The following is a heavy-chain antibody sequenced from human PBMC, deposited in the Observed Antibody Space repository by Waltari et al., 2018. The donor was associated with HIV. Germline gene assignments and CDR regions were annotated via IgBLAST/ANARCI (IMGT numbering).Heavy chain of an antibody. J-gene: IGHJ4*02. CDR1: GGSFRAYY. D-gene: IGHD2-15*01. CDR3: ARGVRPGVVVAPSRRIIDS. CDR2: IKHSGSI. V-gene: IGHV4-34*02. Sequence: QVDLRLWGAGLLKPSETLSLTCAVYGGSFRAYYWTWIRQSPGKGLEWIGEIKHSGSINYNPSLRSRLVMSVDTSKNQFSLKLTSVIAADTAVYCARGVRPGVVVAPSRRIIDSWGQGMLVTVSS.